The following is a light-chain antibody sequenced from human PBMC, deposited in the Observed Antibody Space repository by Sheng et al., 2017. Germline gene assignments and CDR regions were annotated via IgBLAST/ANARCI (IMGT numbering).Light chain of an antibody. Sequence: EIVLTQSPGTLSLSPGERATLSCRASQSVSSSYLAWYQQKPGQAPRLLIYGASTRASGVSVRFSGSGSGTEFTLTISSLYSDDFAIYYCQQYHDWPPVTFGQGTRLEI. CDR1: QSVSSSY. J-gene: IGKJ5*01. CDR3: QQYHDWPPVT. CDR2: GAS. V-gene: IGKV3-15*01.